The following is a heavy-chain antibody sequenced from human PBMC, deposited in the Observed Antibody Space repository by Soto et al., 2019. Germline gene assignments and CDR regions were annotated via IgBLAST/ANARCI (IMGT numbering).Heavy chain of an antibody. Sequence: SETLSLTCTVSGGSISSSSYYWGWIRQPPGKGLEWIGSIYYSGSTYYNPSLKSRVTISVDTSKNQFSLKLSSVTAADTAVYYCARLTQWLVSMDVWGQGTTVTVSS. V-gene: IGHV4-39*01. CDR1: GGSISSSSYY. CDR3: ARLTQWLVSMDV. J-gene: IGHJ6*02. D-gene: IGHD6-19*01. CDR2: IYYSGST.